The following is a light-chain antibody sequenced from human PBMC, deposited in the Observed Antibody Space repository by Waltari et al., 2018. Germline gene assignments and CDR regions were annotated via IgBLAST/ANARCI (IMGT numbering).Light chain of an antibody. J-gene: IGKJ2*01. V-gene: IGKV1-5*03. CDR3: QQYNTYSS. Sequence: DIQMTQSPSTLSASVGDRVTITCRASQSISNYLAGYQQKPGKAPNLLIYKASILKSGVSSRFSGSGSGTQFTLTISSLQPGDFATYFCQQYNTYSSFGQGTKLEIK. CDR1: QSISNY. CDR2: KAS.